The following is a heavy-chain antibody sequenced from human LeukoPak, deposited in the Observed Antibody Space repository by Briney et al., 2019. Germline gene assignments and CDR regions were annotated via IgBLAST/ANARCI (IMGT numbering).Heavy chain of an antibody. Sequence: PSETLSLTCTVSGGSISSSIYYWGWIRQPPGKGLEWIGSIYYRGNTYYNPSLQSRVTISVDTSKNQFSLKLSSVTAADTAVYFCARDSPYSGNFLIDFDDWGQGTLVTVSS. CDR3: ARDSPYSGNFLIDFDD. D-gene: IGHD1-26*01. CDR1: GGSISSSIYY. V-gene: IGHV4-39*07. CDR2: IYYRGNT. J-gene: IGHJ4*02.